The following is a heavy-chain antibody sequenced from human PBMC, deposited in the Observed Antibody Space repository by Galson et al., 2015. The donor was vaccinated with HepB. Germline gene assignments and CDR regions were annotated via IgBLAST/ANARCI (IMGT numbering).Heavy chain of an antibody. V-gene: IGHV1-3*01. J-gene: IGHJ4*02. Sequence: SVKVSCKASGYTFTSYAMHWVRQAPGQRLEWMGWINAGNGNTKYSQKFQGRVTITRDTSASTAYMELSSLRSEDTAVYYCARVPPSLYSGSYYLFDYWGQGTLVTVSS. CDR1: GYTFTSYA. D-gene: IGHD1-26*01. CDR2: INAGNGNT. CDR3: ARVPPSLYSGSYYLFDY.